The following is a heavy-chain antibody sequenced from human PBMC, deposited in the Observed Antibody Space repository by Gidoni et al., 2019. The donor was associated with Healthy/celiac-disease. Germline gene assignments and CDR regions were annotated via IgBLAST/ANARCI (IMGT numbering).Heavy chain of an antibody. CDR3: ARDRRRYQLLRSSPNYGMDV. Sequence: EVQLVESGGGLVKPGGSLRLSCAASGFTFSSYSMNWVRQAPGKGLEWVSSISSSSSYIYYADSVKGRFTISRDNAKNSLYLQMNSLRAEDTAVYYCARDRRRYQLLRSSPNYGMDVWGQGTTVTVSS. V-gene: IGHV3-21*01. J-gene: IGHJ6*02. CDR2: ISSSSSYI. D-gene: IGHD2-2*01. CDR1: GFTFSSYS.